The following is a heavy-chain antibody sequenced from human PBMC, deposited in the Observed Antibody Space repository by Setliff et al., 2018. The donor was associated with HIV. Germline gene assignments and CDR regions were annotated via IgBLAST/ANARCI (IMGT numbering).Heavy chain of an antibody. Sequence: PSETLSLTCTVSSDSIRFYYWTWIRQPPGKGLEWIGNVYYTGSTNYNPSLKSRITISRDTSKSQFSLKLTSVDAADTAVYYCARDSGGYNYGFAVGSFDYWGQGALVTVSS. D-gene: IGHD5-18*01. J-gene: IGHJ4*02. CDR2: VYYTGST. CDR3: ARDSGGYNYGFAVGSFDY. CDR1: SDSIRFYY. V-gene: IGHV4-59*01.